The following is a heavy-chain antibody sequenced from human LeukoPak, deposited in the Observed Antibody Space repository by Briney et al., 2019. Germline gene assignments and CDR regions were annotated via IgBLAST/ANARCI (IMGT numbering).Heavy chain of an antibody. CDR2: IYYSGST. V-gene: IGHV4-59*01. D-gene: IGHD7-27*01. CDR1: GGSISSYY. Sequence: PSETLSLTCTVSGGSISSYYWSWIRQPPGKGLEWIGYIYYSGSTNYNPSLKSRVTISVDTSKNQFSLKLSSVTAADTAVYYCVGTGHRKLDAFDIWGQGTMVTVSS. J-gene: IGHJ3*02. CDR3: VGTGHRKLDAFDI.